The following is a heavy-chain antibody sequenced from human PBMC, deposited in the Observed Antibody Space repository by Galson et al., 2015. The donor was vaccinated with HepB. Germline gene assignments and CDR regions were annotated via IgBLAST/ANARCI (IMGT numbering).Heavy chain of an antibody. CDR2: IYWDDDK. V-gene: IGHV2-5*02. J-gene: IGHJ4*02. CDR1: GFSLSTSGVG. D-gene: IGHD3-22*01. Sequence: PALVKPTQTLTLTCTFSGFSLSTSGVGVGWIRQPPGKALEWLALIYWDDDKRYSPSLKSRLTITKDTSKNQVVLTMTNMDPVDTATYYCAHRLYYYDSSGYVFDYWGQGTLVTVSS. CDR3: AHRLYYYDSSGYVFDY.